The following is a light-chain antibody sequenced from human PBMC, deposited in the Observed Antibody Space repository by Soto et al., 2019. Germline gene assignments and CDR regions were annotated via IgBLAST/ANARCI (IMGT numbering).Light chain of an antibody. CDR3: GTWDSSLSAGWV. J-gene: IGLJ3*02. CDR1: SSNIGNNY. Sequence: QSVLTQPPSMSAAPGQKVTISCSGSSSNIGNNYVSWYQQLPGTAPKLLIYENNKRPSGIPDRFSGSKSGTSATLGITGLQTGDEADYYCGTWDSSLSAGWVFGGGTKVTVL. CDR2: ENN. V-gene: IGLV1-51*02.